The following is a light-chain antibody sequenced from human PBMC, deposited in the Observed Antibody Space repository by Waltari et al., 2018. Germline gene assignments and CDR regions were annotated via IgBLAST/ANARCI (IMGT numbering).Light chain of an antibody. Sequence: QSALTQPRSVSGSPGQSVTISCTGASSDVGGYNYVSWYQQHPGKAPKFIIYDVTKRPPGVPDRFSGSKSCTTAALTISGLQAEDEADYYCCSYAVSLYLCGTWTKVTVL. CDR3: CSYAVSLYL. J-gene: IGLJ1*01. CDR2: DVT. V-gene: IGLV2-11*01. CDR1: SSDVGGYNY.